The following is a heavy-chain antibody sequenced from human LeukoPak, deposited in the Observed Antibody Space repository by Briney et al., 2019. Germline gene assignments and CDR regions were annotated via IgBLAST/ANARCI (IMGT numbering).Heavy chain of an antibody. J-gene: IGHJ4*02. CDR1: GFTFSNYE. D-gene: IGHD2-15*01. CDR2: ITSSGPTA. Sequence: GGSLRLSSAASGFTFSNYEMNWVRQAPGMGLEWVSYITSSGPTAYYADSVKGRFNISRDNAQNSLFLQMNNLTAEDTAIYYCARLGFCSDGSCYSLDYWGQGILVTVSS. CDR3: ARLGFCSDGSCYSLDY. V-gene: IGHV3-48*03.